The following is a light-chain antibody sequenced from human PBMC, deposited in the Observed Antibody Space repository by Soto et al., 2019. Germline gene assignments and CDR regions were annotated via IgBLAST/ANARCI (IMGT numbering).Light chain of an antibody. V-gene: IGKV3-20*01. CDR2: GAS. CDR3: QQYGSSPWT. J-gene: IGKJ1*01. Sequence: EIVLTQSPGTLSLSPGERATLSCRASQSVSSSFLAWYQQKPGQAPRLLIYGASSRATGIPDRFSGSGSGTDFPLTISGLEPEDFAVYYCQQYGSSPWTFGQGTKVEIK. CDR1: QSVSSSF.